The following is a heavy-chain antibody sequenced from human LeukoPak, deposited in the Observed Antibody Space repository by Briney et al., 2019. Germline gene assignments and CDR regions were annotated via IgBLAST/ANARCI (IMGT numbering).Heavy chain of an antibody. V-gene: IGHV1-3*03. J-gene: IGHJ4*02. CDR1: GYTFTGYY. CDR2: INAGNGKT. Sequence: ASVKVSCKASGYTFTGYYMHWVRQAPGQGLEWMGWINAGNGKTKYSQEFQGRVTINRDTSASTAYMELSSLRSEDMAVYYCARPIAVADNFPPPNFDYWGQGTLVTVSS. CDR3: ARPIAVADNFPPPNFDY. D-gene: IGHD6-19*01.